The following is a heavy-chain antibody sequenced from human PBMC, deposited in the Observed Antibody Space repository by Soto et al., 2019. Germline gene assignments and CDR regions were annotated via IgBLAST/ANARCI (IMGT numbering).Heavy chain of an antibody. CDR3: AKDLVMYSSGSEPYYYFDY. V-gene: IGHV3-23*01. Sequence: EVQLLESGGGLVQPGGSLRLSCAASGFTFSSYAMSWVRQAPGKGLEWVSAISGSGGSTYYADSVKGRFTISRDNSEITLYLQISSLRAEVTAVYYCAKDLVMYSSGSEPYYYFDYSGHGTLVTVSS. D-gene: IGHD6-19*01. J-gene: IGHJ4*01. CDR1: GFTFSSYA. CDR2: ISGSGGST.